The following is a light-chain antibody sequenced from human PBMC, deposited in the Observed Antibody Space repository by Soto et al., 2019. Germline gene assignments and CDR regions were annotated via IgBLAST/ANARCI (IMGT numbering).Light chain of an antibody. Sequence: DLQMTQSPSSLSASVGDRVTITCRASQSISSYLNWYQQKPGKAPKLLIYAASSLQSGVSSRFSGSGSGTDFTLTISSLQPEDFATYYCQQRVTFGGGTKVEIK. CDR1: QSISSY. CDR2: AAS. V-gene: IGKV1-39*01. J-gene: IGKJ4*01. CDR3: QQRVT.